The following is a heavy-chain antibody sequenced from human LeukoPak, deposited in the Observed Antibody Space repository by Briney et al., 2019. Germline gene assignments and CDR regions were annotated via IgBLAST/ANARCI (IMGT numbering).Heavy chain of an antibody. D-gene: IGHD5-24*01. CDR3: ARSQRWLQMPPVPFDY. CDR2: INPNSGGT. Sequence: ALVKVSCKASGYTFTGYYMHWVRQAPGQGLEWMGWINPNSGGTNYAQKFQGRVTMTRDTSISTAYMELSRLRSDDTAVYYCARSQRWLQMPPVPFDYWGQGTLVTVSS. J-gene: IGHJ4*02. CDR1: GYTFTGYY. V-gene: IGHV1-2*02.